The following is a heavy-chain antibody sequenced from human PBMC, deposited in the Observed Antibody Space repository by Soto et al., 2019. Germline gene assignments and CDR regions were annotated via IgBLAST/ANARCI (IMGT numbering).Heavy chain of an antibody. V-gene: IGHV4-39*01. Sequence: SETLSLTCTVSGGSISSSSYYWGWLRQPPGKGLEWIGSIYYSGSTYYNPSLKSRVTISVDTSKNQFSLKLSSVTAADTAVYYCARQGSSSWYFIIDYYYGMDVWGQGTTVTVSS. CDR2: IYYSGST. J-gene: IGHJ6*02. CDR1: GGSISSSSYY. CDR3: ARQGSSSWYFIIDYYYGMDV. D-gene: IGHD6-13*01.